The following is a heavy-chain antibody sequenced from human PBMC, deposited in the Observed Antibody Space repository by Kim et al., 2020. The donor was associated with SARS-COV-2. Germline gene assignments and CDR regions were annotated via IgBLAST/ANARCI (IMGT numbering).Heavy chain of an antibody. CDR2: ISFDATAI. CDR3: ANDRRPQEGDLLVSTQKRCRPPQYFFDMDV. Sequence: GGSLRLSCAASRFSFTNYDMHWVRQAPGKGLEWVAIISFDATAIYYADSVRGRFTISRDNSKNTLYLQMNSLRPEDAAVYYCANDRRPQEGDLLVSTQKRCRPPQYFFDMDVWGQGTTVTVSS. V-gene: IGHV3-30*18. CDR1: RFSFTNYD. J-gene: IGHJ6*02. D-gene: IGHD2-15*01.